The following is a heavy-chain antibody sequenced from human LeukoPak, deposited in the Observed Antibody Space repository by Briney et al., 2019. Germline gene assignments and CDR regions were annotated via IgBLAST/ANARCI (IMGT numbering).Heavy chain of an antibody. CDR2: IRYDKSNK. Sequence: GGSLRLSCAASGFTFSSYGMHWVRQAPGKGLEGVAFIRYDKSNKFYADSVKGRFTISRDNSKNTLYLQMNSLRAEDTAVYYCARRFYDSSAYYDFGYWGQGTLVTVSS. D-gene: IGHD3-22*01. CDR3: ARRFYDSSAYYDFGY. J-gene: IGHJ4*02. CDR1: GFTFSSYG. V-gene: IGHV3-30*02.